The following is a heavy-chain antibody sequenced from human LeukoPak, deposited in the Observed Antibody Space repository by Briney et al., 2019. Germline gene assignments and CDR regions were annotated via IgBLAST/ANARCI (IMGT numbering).Heavy chain of an antibody. CDR2: INPSGGST. Sequence: GASVKVSCKASGYTFTSYYMHWVRQAPGQGLEWMGIINPSGGSTTYAQKFQGRVTMTRDTSTSTVYVELSSLRSEDTAVFYCARGGSLAAAPHRYYFDYWGQGTPVTVSS. J-gene: IGHJ4*02. CDR3: ARGGSLAAAPHRYYFDY. CDR1: GYTFTSYY. D-gene: IGHD6-19*01. V-gene: IGHV1-46*01.